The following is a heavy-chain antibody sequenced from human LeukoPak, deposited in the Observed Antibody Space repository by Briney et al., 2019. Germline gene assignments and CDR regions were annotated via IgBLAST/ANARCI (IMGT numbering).Heavy chain of an antibody. Sequence: GGSLRLSCAASGFTFSDFCLTWIRQAPGKGLEWISYIINRNGGTYYTDSVRGRFTISRDDAKRLVYLQMNSLRAEDAGVYYCAKLLTQPLISCTSHYFGLDDWGQGTAVIVSS. J-gene: IGHJ6*02. D-gene: IGHD2-2*01. CDR2: IINRNGGT. V-gene: IGHV3-11*01. CDR1: GFTFSDFC. CDR3: AKLLTQPLISCTSHYFGLDD.